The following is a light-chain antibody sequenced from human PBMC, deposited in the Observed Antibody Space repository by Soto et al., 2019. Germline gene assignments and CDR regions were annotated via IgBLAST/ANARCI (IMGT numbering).Light chain of an antibody. V-gene: IGKV1-5*03. CDR3: HHYNSYSEA. Sequence: DIQMTQSPSTLSGSVGDRVTITCRVSQTISSWLAWYQQKPGKAPKLLIYKASTLKSGVPSRFSGSGSGTEFTLTISSLQPDDFATYYCHHYNSYSEAFGQGTKVELK. CDR1: QTISSW. CDR2: KAS. J-gene: IGKJ1*01.